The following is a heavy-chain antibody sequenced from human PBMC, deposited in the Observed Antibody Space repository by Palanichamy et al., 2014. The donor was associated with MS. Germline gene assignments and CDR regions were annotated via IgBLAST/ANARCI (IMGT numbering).Heavy chain of an antibody. CDR2: IYNSGST. D-gene: IGHD6-19*01. CDR1: GGSISSYY. CDR3: ASGRAGSSGWYYFDY. V-gene: IGHV4-59*01. Sequence: QVQLQESGPGLVKPSETLSLTCTVSGGSISSYYWSWIRQPPGKGLEWIGYIYNSGSTNYNPSLKSRVTISVDTSKNQFSLKLSSVTAADTAVYYCASGRAGSSGWYYFDYWGQGTLVTVSS. J-gene: IGHJ4*02.